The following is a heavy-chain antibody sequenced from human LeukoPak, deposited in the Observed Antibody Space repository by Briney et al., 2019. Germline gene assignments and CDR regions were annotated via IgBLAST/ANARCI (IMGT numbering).Heavy chain of an antibody. Sequence: SVKVSCKASGGTFSSYAISWVRQAPGQGLEWMGGIIPIFGTANYAQKFQGRVTITADESTSTAYMELSSLRSEDTAVYYCARERLDYDFWSGYPGLADYWGQGTLVTVSS. CDR1: GGTFSSYA. CDR2: IIPIFGTA. D-gene: IGHD3-3*01. V-gene: IGHV1-69*13. CDR3: ARERLDYDFWSGYPGLADY. J-gene: IGHJ4*02.